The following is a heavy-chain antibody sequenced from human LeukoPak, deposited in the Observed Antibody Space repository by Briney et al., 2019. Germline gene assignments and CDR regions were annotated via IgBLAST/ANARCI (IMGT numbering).Heavy chain of an antibody. J-gene: IGHJ4*02. D-gene: IGHD3-10*01. CDR1: GFTVSSNS. Sequence: GGSLRLSCTVSGFTVSSNSMSWVRQAPGKGLEWVSVIYSGGSTYYADSVKGRFTISRDNSKNTLYLQMNSLRAEDTAVYYCAKVGLLWFGESDYWGQGTLVTVSS. CDR2: IYSGGST. CDR3: AKVGLLWFGESDY. V-gene: IGHV3-53*01.